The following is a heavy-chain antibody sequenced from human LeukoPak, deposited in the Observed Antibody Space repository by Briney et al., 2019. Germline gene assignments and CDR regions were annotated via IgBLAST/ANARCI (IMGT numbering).Heavy chain of an antibody. Sequence: RAGGSLRLSCAASGFTFSNYGMSWVRQAPGKGLEWVSSISSSGGSTYYADSVKGRFTISRDNSKNTLYLQMNSLRADDTAVYYCARRDSGDYAGGLLYYWGQGTLVTVSS. CDR1: GFTFSNYG. CDR2: ISSSGGST. D-gene: IGHD4-17*01. V-gene: IGHV3-23*01. CDR3: ARRDSGDYAGGLLYY. J-gene: IGHJ4*02.